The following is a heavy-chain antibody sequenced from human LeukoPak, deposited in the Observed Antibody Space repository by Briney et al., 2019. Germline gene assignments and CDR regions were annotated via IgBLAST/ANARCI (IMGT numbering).Heavy chain of an antibody. CDR1: GYSFTNYW. V-gene: IGHV5-51*01. D-gene: IGHD5/OR15-5a*01. CDR3: AKTIASLGSGARYFDP. CDR2: MHPGESEI. Sequence: GESLKISCKASGYSFTNYWIAWVRQKPGGGLEWMGIMHPGESEINYSPSFEGQVTISADTSISTAYLEWYSLKASDSAIYYCAKTIASLGSGARYFDPWGQGTMITVSS. J-gene: IGHJ5*02.